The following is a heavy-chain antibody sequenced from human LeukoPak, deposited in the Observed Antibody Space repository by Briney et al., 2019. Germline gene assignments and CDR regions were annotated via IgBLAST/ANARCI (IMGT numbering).Heavy chain of an antibody. J-gene: IGHJ4*02. Sequence: PSETLSLTCAVYGGSFSGYYWSWIRQPPGKGLEWIGEINHSGSTNYNPSLKSRVTISVDTSKNQFSLKLSSVTAADTAVYYCARGKANGGSPTPFSFYYWGRETMAT. CDR1: GGSFSGYY. CDR3: ARGKANGGSPTPFSFYY. D-gene: IGHD7-27*01. V-gene: IGHV4-34*01. CDR2: INHSGST.